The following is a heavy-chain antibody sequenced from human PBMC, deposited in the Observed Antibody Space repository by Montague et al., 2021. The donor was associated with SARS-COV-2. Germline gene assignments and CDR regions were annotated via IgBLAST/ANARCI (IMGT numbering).Heavy chain of an antibody. CDR2: ISSSGSDI. Sequence: SRRLSCAASGFTFSSYNMHWVRQAPGKGLEWVSSISSSGSDIHYADSVKGRFTISRDNARNSLYLQMNSLTAEDTAVYYCAAHGDYWGQGILVTVSS. V-gene: IGHV3-21*01. D-gene: IGHD1-26*01. CDR3: AAHGDY. J-gene: IGHJ4*02. CDR1: GFTFSSYN.